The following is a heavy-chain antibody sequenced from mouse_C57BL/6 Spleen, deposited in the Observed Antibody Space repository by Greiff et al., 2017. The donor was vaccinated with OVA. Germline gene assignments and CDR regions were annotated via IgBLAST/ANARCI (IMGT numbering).Heavy chain of an antibody. CDR2: INPNNGGT. J-gene: IGHJ2*01. CDR3: ARGYYYGSSPIYFDY. Sequence: VQLQQSGPELVKPGASVKMSCKASGYTFTDYNMHWVKQSHGKSLEWIGYINPNNGGTSYNQKFKGKATLTVNKSSSTAYMELRSLTSEDSAVYYCARGYYYGSSPIYFDYWGQGTTLTVSS. D-gene: IGHD1-1*01. V-gene: IGHV1-22*01. CDR1: GYTFTDYN.